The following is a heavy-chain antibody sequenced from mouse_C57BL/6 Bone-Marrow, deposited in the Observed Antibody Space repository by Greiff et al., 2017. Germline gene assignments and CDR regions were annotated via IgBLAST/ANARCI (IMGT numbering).Heavy chain of an antibody. CDR2: FYPGSGSI. J-gene: IGHJ3*01. CDR3: ARHEVYDYECAY. Sequence: QVHVKQSGAELVKPGASVKLSCKASGYTFTEYTIHWVKQRSGQGLEWIGWFYPGSGSIKYNEKFKDKATLTADKSSSTVYMELSRLTSEDSAVYFCARHEVYDYECAYWGQGTLVTVSA. CDR1: GYTFTEYT. V-gene: IGHV1-62-2*01. D-gene: IGHD2-4*01.